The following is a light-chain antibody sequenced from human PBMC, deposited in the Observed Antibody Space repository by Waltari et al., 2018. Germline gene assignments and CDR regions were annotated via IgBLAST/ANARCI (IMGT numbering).Light chain of an antibody. CDR3: SSYTTSSAPGV. V-gene: IGLV2-14*01. CDR1: DSDVGAYDF. Sequence: QSALTQPASVSGSPGQSITISCSGTDSDVGAYDFVSWYQQHPGKAPHLIIYEVSNRPSWIFNGCSASKSGNTASLTISGLQAEDEADYYCSSYTTSSAPGVFGTGTRVTVL. J-gene: IGLJ1*01. CDR2: EVS.